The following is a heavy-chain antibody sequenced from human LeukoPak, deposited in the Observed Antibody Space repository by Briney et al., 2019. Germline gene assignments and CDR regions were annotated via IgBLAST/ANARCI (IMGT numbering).Heavy chain of an antibody. J-gene: IGHJ4*02. CDR1: GYSFTSYW. CDR3: ARSYGKRTPYCGGDCPPWYYFDY. V-gene: IGHV5-51*01. CDR2: IYPGDSDT. Sequence: GESLKISCKGSGYSFTSYWIGWVRQMPGKGLEWMGIIYPGDSDTRYSPSFQGQVTISADKSISTAYLQWSSLKASDTAMYYCARSYGKRTPYCGGDCPPWYYFDYWGQGTLVTVSS. D-gene: IGHD2-21*02.